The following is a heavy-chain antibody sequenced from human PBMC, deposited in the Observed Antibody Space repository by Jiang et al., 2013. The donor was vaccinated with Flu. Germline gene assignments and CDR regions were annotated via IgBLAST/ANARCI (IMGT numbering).Heavy chain of an antibody. V-gene: IGHV1-69*01. D-gene: IGHD1-26*01. J-gene: IGHJ2*01. CDR2: TA. Sequence: TANYAQKFKGRLTISADASTSTAYMELSSLKSEDTAVYYCARDSSSEAYPLLLYYFDLWGRGTLVTVSS. CDR3: ARDSSSEAYPLLLYYFDL.